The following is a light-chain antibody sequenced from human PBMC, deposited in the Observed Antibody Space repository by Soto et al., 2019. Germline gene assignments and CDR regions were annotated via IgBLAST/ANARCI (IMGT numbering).Light chain of an antibody. J-gene: IGLJ1*01. Sequence: QSALTQPASVSGSPGQSISISCTGTSSDVGGYNYVSWYQQHPGKAPKLMIYDVSNRPSGVSNRFSGSKSANTASLTISGLHAEDEADYYCSSYRSSNTLEVFGTGTKLTVL. CDR1: SSDVGGYNY. CDR3: SSYRSSNTLEV. V-gene: IGLV2-14*01. CDR2: DVS.